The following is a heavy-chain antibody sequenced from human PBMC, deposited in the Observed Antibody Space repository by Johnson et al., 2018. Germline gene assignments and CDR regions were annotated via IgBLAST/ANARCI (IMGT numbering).Heavy chain of an antibody. CDR2: IYYSGST. CDR3: ARDRCSSGGSCYPREGAFDI. V-gene: IGHV4-61*05. Sequence: QVQLQESGPGLVKPSETLSLTCTVSGGSISSSSYYWGWIRQPPGKGLEWLGYIYYSGSTNYNPSLKSRVTISLDTSKNQFSLKLSSVTAADTAVYYCARDRCSSGGSCYPREGAFDIWGQGTMVTVSS. CDR1: GGSISSSSYY. D-gene: IGHD2-15*01. J-gene: IGHJ3*02.